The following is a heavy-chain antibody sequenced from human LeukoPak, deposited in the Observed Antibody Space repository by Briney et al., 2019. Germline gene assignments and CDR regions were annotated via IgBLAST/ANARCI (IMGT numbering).Heavy chain of an antibody. CDR1: GFTFSDYS. J-gene: IGHJ4*02. D-gene: IGHD1-1*01. Sequence: GGSLRLSCAASGFTFSDYSMSWVRQAPGKGLEWLSYISSSSSTIYYADSMKGRFTISRDNAKNSLYLQMNNLRAEDTAVYYCARDPTTGTTDDPTMGYWGQGILVAVSS. V-gene: IGHV3-48*01. CDR3: ARDPTTGTTDDPTMGY. CDR2: ISSSSSTI.